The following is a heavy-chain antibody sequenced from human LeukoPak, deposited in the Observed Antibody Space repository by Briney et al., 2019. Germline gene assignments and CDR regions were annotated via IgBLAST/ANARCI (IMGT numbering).Heavy chain of an antibody. CDR2: IYHSGST. CDR1: GYSISSGYY. D-gene: IGHD3-9*01. J-gene: IGHJ4*02. Sequence: SETLSLTCAVSGYSISSGYYWGWIRQPPGKGLEWIGSIYHSGSTYYNSSLKSRVTISADTSKNQFSLRLSSVTAADTAVYYCARRVYYDILTGSYYFDYWGQGTLVTVSS. V-gene: IGHV4-38-2*01. CDR3: ARRVYYDILTGSYYFDY.